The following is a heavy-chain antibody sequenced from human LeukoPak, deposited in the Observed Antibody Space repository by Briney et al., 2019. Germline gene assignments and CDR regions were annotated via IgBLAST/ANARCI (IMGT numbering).Heavy chain of an antibody. J-gene: IGHJ4*02. D-gene: IGHD2-15*01. CDR1: GGSISSSSYY. V-gene: IGHV4-61*02. CDR3: ARGFGGQEVFDY. Sequence: PSQTLSLTCTVSGGSISSSSYYWSWIRQPAGTGLEWIGRIYTSGGTNYNPSLKSRVTISVDTSKNQFSLKLSSVTAADTAVYYCARGFGGQEVFDYWGQGTLVTVSS. CDR2: IYTSGGT.